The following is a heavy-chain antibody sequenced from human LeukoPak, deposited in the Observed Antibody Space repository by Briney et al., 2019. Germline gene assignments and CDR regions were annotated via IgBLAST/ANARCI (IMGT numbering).Heavy chain of an antibody. Sequence: SETLSLTCAVSGGSISSSNWWSWVRQPPGKGLEWIGEIYHSGSTNYNPSPKSRVTISVDKSKKQFSLKLSSVTAADTAVYYCAREAGDGYNYPYYYYYYMDVWGKGTTVTVSS. V-gene: IGHV4-4*02. D-gene: IGHD5-24*01. CDR1: GGSISSSNW. CDR3: AREAGDGYNYPYYYYYYMDV. J-gene: IGHJ6*03. CDR2: IYHSGST.